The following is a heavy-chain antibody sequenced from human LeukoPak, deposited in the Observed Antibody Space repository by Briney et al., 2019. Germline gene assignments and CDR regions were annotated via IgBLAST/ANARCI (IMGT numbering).Heavy chain of an antibody. CDR3: ARHHVYSSGWYGWYFDL. CDR2: IYYSGST. Sequence: SETLSLTCTVSGGSISSYYWSWIRQPPGKGLEWIGYIYYSGSTNCTPSLKSRVTISVDTSKTQFSLKLSSVTAADTAVYYCARHHVYSSGWYGWYFDLWGRGTLVTVSS. V-gene: IGHV4-59*08. CDR1: GGSISSYY. D-gene: IGHD6-19*01. J-gene: IGHJ2*01.